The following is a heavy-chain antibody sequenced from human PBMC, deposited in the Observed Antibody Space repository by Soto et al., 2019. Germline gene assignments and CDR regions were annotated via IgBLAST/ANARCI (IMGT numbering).Heavy chain of an antibody. CDR3: ARQGTYGDYEGYYYYYMDV. J-gene: IGHJ6*03. D-gene: IGHD4-17*01. Sequence: SETLSLTFTVSGGSISSYYWSWIRQPPGKGLEWIGYIYYSGSTNYNPSLKSRVTISVDTSKNQFSLKLSSVTAADTAVYYCARQGTYGDYEGYYYYYMDVWGKGTTVTVSS. V-gene: IGHV4-59*08. CDR1: GGSISSYY. CDR2: IYYSGST.